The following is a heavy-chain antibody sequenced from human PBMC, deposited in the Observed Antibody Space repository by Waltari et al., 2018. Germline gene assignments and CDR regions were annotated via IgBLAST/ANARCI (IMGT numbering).Heavy chain of an antibody. Sequence: QVQLVESGGGVVQPGRSLRLSCAASGFTFSSYGMHWVRQAPGKGLEWLAVISYDGSNKYYADAVKGRFTISRDNSKNTLYLQMNSLRAEDTAVYYCAKSKAVANDAFDIWGQGTMVTVSS. CDR3: AKSKAVANDAFDI. V-gene: IGHV3-30*18. CDR2: ISYDGSNK. CDR1: GFTFSSYG. J-gene: IGHJ3*02. D-gene: IGHD6-19*01.